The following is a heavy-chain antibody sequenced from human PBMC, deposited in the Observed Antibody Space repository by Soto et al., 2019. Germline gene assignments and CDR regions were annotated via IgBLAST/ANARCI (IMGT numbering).Heavy chain of an antibody. CDR3: AGGFDYYGMDV. CDR2: IYYSGST. CDR1: GGSISSSSYY. V-gene: IGHV4-39*01. J-gene: IGHJ6*02. D-gene: IGHD3-3*01. Sequence: QLQLQESGPGLVKPSETLSLTCTVSGGSISSSSYYWGWIRQPPGKGLEWIGSIYYSGSTYYNPSLKSRVTISVDTSKNQFSLKLSSVTAADTAVYYCAGGFDYYGMDVWGQGTTVTVSS.